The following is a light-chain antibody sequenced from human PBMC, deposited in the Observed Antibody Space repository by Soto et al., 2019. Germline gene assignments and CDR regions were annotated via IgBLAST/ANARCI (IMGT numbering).Light chain of an antibody. CDR3: QQYGSSPRT. Sequence: EIVLTQSPGTLSLSPGERATLSCRASQSVSSSYLAWYQHKPGQAPRLLIYGASTRATGIPARFSGSGSGTEFTLTISRLEAEDFAVYYCQQYGSSPRTFGQGTKVDIK. CDR2: GAS. CDR1: QSVSSSY. V-gene: IGKV3-20*01. J-gene: IGKJ1*01.